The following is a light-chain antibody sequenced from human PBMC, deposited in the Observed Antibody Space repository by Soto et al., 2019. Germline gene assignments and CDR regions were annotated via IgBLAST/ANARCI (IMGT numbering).Light chain of an antibody. CDR3: QQYTNWPSWT. CDR2: GAS. CDR1: QSVGSF. J-gene: IGKJ1*01. V-gene: IGKV3-15*01. Sequence: EKVMTQSPATLSMSPGERATLSCRASQSVGSFLAWYQQKPGQAPRLLIYGASTRATGIPARFSGSGSGTEFTLTISRLQSEDFAVYYCQQYTNWPSWTFGQGTKVE.